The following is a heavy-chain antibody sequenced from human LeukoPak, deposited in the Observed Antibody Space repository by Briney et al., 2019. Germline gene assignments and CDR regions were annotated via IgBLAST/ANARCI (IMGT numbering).Heavy chain of an antibody. CDR2: IKKDGIEK. J-gene: IGHJ4*02. CDR3: ARGRYSSRSGGYYFDI. CDR1: GFTLSSDW. V-gene: IGHV3-7*01. D-gene: IGHD2-2*01. Sequence: GGSLRLSCVVSGFTLSSDWMSWVRQAPGKGLEWVAKIKKDGIEKYYVESVKGRFTISRDNAKNSLSLQMNSLRAEDTAVYYCARGRYSSRSGGYYFDIWGQGTLVTVSS.